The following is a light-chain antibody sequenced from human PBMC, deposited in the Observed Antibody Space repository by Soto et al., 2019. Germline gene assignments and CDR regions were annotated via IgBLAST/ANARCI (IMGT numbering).Light chain of an antibody. J-gene: IGLJ1*01. V-gene: IGLV2-8*01. Sequence: QSALTQPPSASGSPGQSVTISCTGTSSDVGGYNYVSWYQQHPGRAPKLMIYEVSKRPSGVPDRFSGSKSGNTASLTVSGLQTEEEADYYCSSYAGSNNQVFGTGTKLTVL. CDR2: EVS. CDR3: SSYAGSNNQV. CDR1: SSDVGGYNY.